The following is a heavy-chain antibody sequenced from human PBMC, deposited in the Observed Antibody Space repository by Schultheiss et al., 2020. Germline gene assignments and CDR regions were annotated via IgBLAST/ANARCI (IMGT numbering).Heavy chain of an antibody. CDR3: ARPVSSAHPDY. V-gene: IGHV4-59*08. Sequence: SQTLSLTCTVSGGSISSYYWSWIRQPPGKGLEWIGYIYYSGSTYYNPSLKSRVTITVDTSKNQFSLKLSSVTAADTAVYYCARPVSSAHPDYWGQGTLVTFSS. CDR1: GGSISSYY. D-gene: IGHD6-13*01. J-gene: IGHJ4*02. CDR2: IYYSGST.